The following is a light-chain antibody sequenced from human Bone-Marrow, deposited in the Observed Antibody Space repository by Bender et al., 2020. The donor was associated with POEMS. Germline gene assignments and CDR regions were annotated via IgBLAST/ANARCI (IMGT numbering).Light chain of an antibody. CDR3: NSYAGRVWVV. CDR2: EVN. J-gene: IGLJ3*02. CDR1: SSDVGGYNY. Sequence: QSALTQPRSVSGSPGQSVTISCTGTSSDVGGYNYVSWYQQHPGKAPKLMIYEVNKRPSGVPDRFSGSKSGNTASLTVSGLQPEEEADYYCNSYAGRVWVVFGGGTKLTVL. V-gene: IGLV2-11*01.